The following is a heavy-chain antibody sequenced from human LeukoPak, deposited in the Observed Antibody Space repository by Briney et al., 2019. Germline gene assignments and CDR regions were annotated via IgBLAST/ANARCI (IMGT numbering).Heavy chain of an antibody. J-gene: IGHJ4*02. CDR2: ISAYNGNT. Sequence: ASVKVSCKASGYTFTSYGISWVRQAPGQGLEWMGWISAYNGNTNYAQKLQGRVTMTTDTSTSTAYMELRRVRSDDTAVYYCARLNYGDYVVDYWAEGTLVTVSS. CDR1: GYTFTSYG. D-gene: IGHD4-17*01. CDR3: ARLNYGDYVVDY. V-gene: IGHV1-18*01.